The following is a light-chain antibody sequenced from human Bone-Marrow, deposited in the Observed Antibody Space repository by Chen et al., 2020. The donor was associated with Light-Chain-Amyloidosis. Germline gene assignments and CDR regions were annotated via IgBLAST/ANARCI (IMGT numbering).Light chain of an antibody. J-gene: IGLJ3*02. CDR2: DDS. Sequence: SYVLTQPSSVSVAPGQTATIACGGNNIGSTSVHWYQQTPAQATLLVVYDDSDRPSGIPGRLCGSNAGNTATLTSSRVEAGDEADYYCQVWDRSSDRPVFGGGTKLTVL. V-gene: IGLV3-21*02. CDR3: QVWDRSSDRPV. CDR1: NIGSTS.